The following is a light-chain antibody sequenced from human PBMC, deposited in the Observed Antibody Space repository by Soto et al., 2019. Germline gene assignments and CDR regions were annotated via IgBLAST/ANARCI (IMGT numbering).Light chain of an antibody. Sequence: EIVLTQSPVTLSLSPGERATLSCRASQSISSNLAWYQQKPGQAPRLLIYGASSRATGIPDRFSGSGSGTDFTLNISRLEPEDFAVYYCQQYGSSPITFGQGTRLEIK. J-gene: IGKJ5*01. CDR2: GAS. V-gene: IGKV3-20*01. CDR1: QSISSN. CDR3: QQYGSSPIT.